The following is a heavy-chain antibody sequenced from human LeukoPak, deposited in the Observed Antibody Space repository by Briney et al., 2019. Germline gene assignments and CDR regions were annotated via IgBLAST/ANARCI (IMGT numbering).Heavy chain of an antibody. CDR2: ISISNTTI. V-gene: IGHV3-48*01. CDR3: ARERYNYYFAH. CDR1: GFSFSSYS. D-gene: IGHD1-20*01. Sequence: AGSLTLSCAASGFSFSSYSMNWVRQPPRQGLEWDSYISISNTTIYYANSVKGRLTISRDNAKNSLYLQMNSLRAEDTAVYYCARERYNYYFAHWGQGTLVTVSS. J-gene: IGHJ4*02.